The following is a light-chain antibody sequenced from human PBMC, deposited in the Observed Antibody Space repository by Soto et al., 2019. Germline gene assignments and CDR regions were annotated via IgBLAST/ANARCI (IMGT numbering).Light chain of an antibody. Sequence: DIQMTQSPSSVSASVGDRVTIACRASQDINTWLAWYQQKPGQAPKLLIYSASTLQSGVPSRFSGSGTGTHFTLTISSLQPEDFASYYCHQASSSPLTFGPGTKVEIK. CDR2: SAS. CDR1: QDINTW. CDR3: HQASSSPLT. V-gene: IGKV1-12*01. J-gene: IGKJ3*01.